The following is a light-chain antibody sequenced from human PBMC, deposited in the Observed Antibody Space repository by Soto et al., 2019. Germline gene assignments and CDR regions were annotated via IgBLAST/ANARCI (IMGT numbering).Light chain of an antibody. CDR1: SSDVGGYKY. J-gene: IGLJ1*01. CDR2: EVN. V-gene: IGLV2-8*01. Sequence: QSALTQPPSASGFPGPSVTISCTGTSSDVGGYKYVSWYQQHPGKAPKLMIFEVNKRPSGVSDRFSGSKSGNTASLTVSGHQAEEEADYYCSSYAGINNLGVFGTGTKVTVL. CDR3: SSYAGINNLGV.